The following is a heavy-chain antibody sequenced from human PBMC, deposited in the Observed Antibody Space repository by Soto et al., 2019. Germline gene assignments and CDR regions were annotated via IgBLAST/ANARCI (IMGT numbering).Heavy chain of an antibody. J-gene: IGHJ4*02. CDR2: IAPVFGRP. V-gene: IGHV1-69*13. CDR3: AREGSGYNF. Sequence: SVKVSCKASGGSFSNFGISWVRQAPGQGLEWMGGIAPVFGRPNYAQRFRGRLTITADESTSTGYMELISLRSDDTAVYYCAREGSGYNFWGQGTQVTVSS. D-gene: IGHD5-12*01. CDR1: GGSFSNFG.